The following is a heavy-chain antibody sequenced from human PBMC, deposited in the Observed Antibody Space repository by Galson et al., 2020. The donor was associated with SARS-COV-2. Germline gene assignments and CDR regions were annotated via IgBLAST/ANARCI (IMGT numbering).Heavy chain of an antibody. D-gene: IGHD3-22*01. CDR2: ISGSGGST. V-gene: IGHV3-23*01. CDR1: GFTFSSYA. CDR3: AKDRLEGWSYYYDSSGYYSGY. Sequence: GGSLRLSCAASGFTFSSYAMHWVRQAPGKGLEWVSAISGSGGSTYYADSVKGRFTISRDNSKNTLYLQMNSLRAEDTAVYYCAKDRLEGWSYYYDSSGYYSGYWGQGTLVTVSS. J-gene: IGHJ4*02.